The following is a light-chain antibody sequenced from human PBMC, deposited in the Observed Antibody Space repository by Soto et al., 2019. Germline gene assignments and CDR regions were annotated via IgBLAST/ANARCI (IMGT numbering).Light chain of an antibody. CDR1: SSNIGSNT. CDR3: AAWDDSLNGHV. J-gene: IGLJ1*01. CDR2: SND. Sequence: QSVLTQPPSASGTPGQRVTISCSGSSSNIGSNTVNWYQQLPGTAPKLLIYSNDQRPSGVPDRFSGSKSGTSASLAISGPQSEDEADYYCAAWDDSLNGHVFGTGTKLTVL. V-gene: IGLV1-44*01.